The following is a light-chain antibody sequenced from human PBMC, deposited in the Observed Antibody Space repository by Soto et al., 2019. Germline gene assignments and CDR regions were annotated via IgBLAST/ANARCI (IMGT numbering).Light chain of an antibody. Sequence: QSALTQPASVSGSPGQSITISCTGTSSDVGGYNYVSWYQQRPGKAPKFMIYEVTNWPSGVSNRFSGSKSGNTASLTISGLQAEDEADYYCASYTSRGTRVFGTGTKVTVL. CDR2: EVT. V-gene: IGLV2-14*01. J-gene: IGLJ1*01. CDR3: ASYTSRGTRV. CDR1: SSDVGGYNY.